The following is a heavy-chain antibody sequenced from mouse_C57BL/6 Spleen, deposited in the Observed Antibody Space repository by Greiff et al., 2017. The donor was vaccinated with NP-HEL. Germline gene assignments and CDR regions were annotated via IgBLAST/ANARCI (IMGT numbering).Heavy chain of an antibody. CDR2: IDPSDSYT. CDR1: GYTFTSYW. V-gene: IGHV1-50*01. J-gene: IGHJ1*03. D-gene: IGHD1-1*01. CDR3: ARTSYYGSSPWYFDV. Sequence: QVQLQQPGAELVKPGASVKLSCKASGYTFTSYWMQWVKQRPGQGLEWIGEIDPSDSYTNYNQKFKGKATLTVDTSSSTAYMQLSSLTSEDSAVYYCARTSYYGSSPWYFDVWGTGTTVTVSS.